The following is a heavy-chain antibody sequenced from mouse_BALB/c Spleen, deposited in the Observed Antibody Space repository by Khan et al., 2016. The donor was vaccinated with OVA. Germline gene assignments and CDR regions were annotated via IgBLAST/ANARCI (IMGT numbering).Heavy chain of an antibody. V-gene: IGHV5-6*01. D-gene: IGHD1-1*01. J-gene: IGHJ3*01. CDR1: GFTFSTYG. CDR2: ISSGGSYT. Sequence: EVELVESGGDLVKPGGSLKLSCAASGFTFSTYGMSWVRQTPDKRLEWVATISSGGSYTYYQDSVKGRFTISRDNAKNTLYLQMSSLKSEDTAMYYCARLAYYYNSEGFAYWGQGTLVTLSA. CDR3: ARLAYYYNSEGFAY.